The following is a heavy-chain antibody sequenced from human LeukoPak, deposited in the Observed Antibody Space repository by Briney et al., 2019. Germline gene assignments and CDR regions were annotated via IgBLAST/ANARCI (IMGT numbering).Heavy chain of an antibody. CDR2: IYYSGST. J-gene: IGHJ5*02. CDR1: GGSISSHY. Sequence: SETLSLTCTVSGGSISSHYWSWIRQPPGKGLEWIGYIYYSGSTNYIPSLKSRVTISVDTSKNQFSLKLSSVTAADTAVYYCARVAADIGGRFDPWGQGTLVTVSS. D-gene: IGHD6-13*01. CDR3: ARVAADIGGRFDP. V-gene: IGHV4-59*11.